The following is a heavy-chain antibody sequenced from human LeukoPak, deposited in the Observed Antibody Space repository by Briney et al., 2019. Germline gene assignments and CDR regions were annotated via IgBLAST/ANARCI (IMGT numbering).Heavy chain of an antibody. J-gene: IGHJ4*02. Sequence: GGSLRLSCAASGFTFDDYTMHWVRQAPGKGLEWVSLISWDGGSTYYADSVKGRFTISRDNSKNTLYLQMNSLRAEDTAVYYCAKDPDGGAGDYDYWGQGTLVTVSS. CDR3: AKDPDGGAGDYDY. CDR2: ISWDGGST. V-gene: IGHV3-43*01. CDR1: GFTFDDYT. D-gene: IGHD4-17*01.